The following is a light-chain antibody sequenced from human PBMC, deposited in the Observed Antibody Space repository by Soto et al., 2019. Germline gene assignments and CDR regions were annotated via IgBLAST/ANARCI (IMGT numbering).Light chain of an antibody. V-gene: IGKV3-20*01. CDR1: QSVSSNY. J-gene: IGKJ1*01. Sequence: EIVLTQSPGTLSLSPGERATLSCRASQSVSSNYLAWYQQKPGQAPRLLIYGASSGATGIPDRFSGSGSGTDFTLTISRLEPEDFAVYYCQQYGSSGTFGQGTKV. CDR2: GAS. CDR3: QQYGSSGT.